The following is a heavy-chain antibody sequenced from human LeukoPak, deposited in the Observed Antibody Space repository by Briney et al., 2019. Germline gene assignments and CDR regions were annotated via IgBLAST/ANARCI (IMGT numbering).Heavy chain of an antibody. Sequence: SETLSLTCTVSGGSISSHYWSWVRQTPGKGLEWIGHIYHSGNTKYNSALKGRVTISDDASKNQFSLRLSSVTAADTAVYFCARGYDFWSGVMSDAFDIWGRGTKVTVSS. V-gene: IGHV4-59*11. CDR2: IYHSGNT. CDR3: ARGYDFWSGVMSDAFDI. CDR1: GGSISSHY. D-gene: IGHD3-3*01. J-gene: IGHJ3*02.